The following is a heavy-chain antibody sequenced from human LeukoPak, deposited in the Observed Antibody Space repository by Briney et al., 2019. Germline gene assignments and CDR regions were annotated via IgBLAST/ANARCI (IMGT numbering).Heavy chain of an antibody. D-gene: IGHD2-2*01. J-gene: IGHJ5*02. CDR3: ARDTAYQLPTRFDP. Sequence: PGGSLRLSCAASGFTFSSYEMNWVRQAPGKGLEWVSYISSSGSTIYYADSVKGRFTISRDNAKNSLYLQMNSLRAEDTAVYYCARDTAYQLPTRFDPWGQGTLVTVSS. CDR2: ISSSGSTI. V-gene: IGHV3-48*03. CDR1: GFTFSSYE.